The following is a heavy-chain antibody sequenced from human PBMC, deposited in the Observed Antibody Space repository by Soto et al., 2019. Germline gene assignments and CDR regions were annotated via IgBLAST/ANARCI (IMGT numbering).Heavy chain of an antibody. CDR2: INPNSGGT. CDR1: GYTFTGYY. D-gene: IGHD6-19*01. CDR3: ARAVGYLSSSGRENHFDY. J-gene: IGHJ4*02. V-gene: IGHV1-2*04. Sequence: ASVKVSCKASGYTFTGYYMHWVRQAPGQGLEWMGWINPNSGGTNYAQKFQGWVTMTRDTSISTAYMELSRLRSDDTAVYYCARAVGYLSSSGRENHFDYWGQGTLVTVSS.